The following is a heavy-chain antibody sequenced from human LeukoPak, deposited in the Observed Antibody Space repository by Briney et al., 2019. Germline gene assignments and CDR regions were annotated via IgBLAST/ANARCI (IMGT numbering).Heavy chain of an antibody. CDR3: ANGTYQLLKFAD. V-gene: IGHV3-23*01. J-gene: IGHJ4*02. D-gene: IGHD2-2*01. CDR1: GFTFSSYA. CDR2: ISGSGGST. Sequence: GGSLRLSCAASGFTFSSYAMSWVRQAPGKGLEWVSAISGSGGSTYYADSVKGRFTISRDNSKNTLYLQMNSLRAEDTAVYYCANGTYQLLKFADWGQGTLVTVSS.